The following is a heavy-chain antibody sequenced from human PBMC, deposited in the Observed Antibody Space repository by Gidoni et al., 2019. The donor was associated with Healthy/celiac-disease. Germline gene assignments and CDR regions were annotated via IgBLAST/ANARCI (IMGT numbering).Heavy chain of an antibody. CDR3: AKGALDSRGHFDRFDY. CDR1: GFTFDDYT. CDR2: ISWDGGST. J-gene: IGHJ4*02. V-gene: IGHV3-43*01. Sequence: EVQLVESGGVVVQPGGSLRLSCAASGFTFDDYTMHWVRQAPGKGLEWVSLISWDGGSTYYADSVKGRFTIFRDNSKNSLYLQMNSLRTEDTALYYCAKGALDSRGHFDRFDYWGQGTLVTVSS. D-gene: IGHD6-19*01.